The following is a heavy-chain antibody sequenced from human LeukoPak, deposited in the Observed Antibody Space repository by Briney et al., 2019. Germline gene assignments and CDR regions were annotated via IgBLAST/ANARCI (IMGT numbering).Heavy chain of an antibody. CDR3: AFYYYYGMDV. CDR1: GFTFSSYG. Sequence: GGSLRLSCAASGFTFSSYGMSWVRQAPGKGLEWVSSISGSSSYIYYADSVKGRFTISRDNARKSLYLQMSSLRAEDTAVYYCAFYYYYGMDVWGQGTTVTVSS. CDR2: ISGSSSYI. V-gene: IGHV3-21*01. J-gene: IGHJ6*02.